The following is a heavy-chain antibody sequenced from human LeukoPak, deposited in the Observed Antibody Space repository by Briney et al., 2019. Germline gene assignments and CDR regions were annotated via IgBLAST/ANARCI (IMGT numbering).Heavy chain of an antibody. CDR1: GGTFSSYA. CDR2: IIPIFGTA. Sequence: ASVKVSCKASGGTFSSYAISWVRQAPGQGLEWTGGIIPIFGTANYAQKFQGRVTITTDESTSTAYMELSSLRSEDTAVYYCARDGVTMVRGATTYNWFDPWGQGTLVTVSS. D-gene: IGHD3-10*01. J-gene: IGHJ5*02. CDR3: ARDGVTMVRGATTYNWFDP. V-gene: IGHV1-69*05.